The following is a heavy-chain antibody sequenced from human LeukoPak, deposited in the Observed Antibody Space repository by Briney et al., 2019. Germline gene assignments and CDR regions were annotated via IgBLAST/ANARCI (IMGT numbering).Heavy chain of an antibody. CDR2: IYYSGST. CDR1: GGSISSGGYY. J-gene: IGHJ4*02. CDR3: ARRGYSGYEEVYYFDY. V-gene: IGHV4-31*03. Sequence: PSETLSLTCTVSGGSISSGGYYWRWIRQHPGKGLEWIGYIYYSGSTYYNPSLKSRVTISVDRSKNQFSLKLSSVTAADTAVYYCARRGYSGYEEVYYFDYWGQGTLVTVSS. D-gene: IGHD5-12*01.